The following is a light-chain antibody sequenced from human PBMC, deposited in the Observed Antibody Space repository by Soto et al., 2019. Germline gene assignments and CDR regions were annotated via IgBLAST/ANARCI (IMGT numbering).Light chain of an antibody. CDR1: QSVRNSY. V-gene: IGKV3-20*01. Sequence: EIVLTQSPGTLSLSPGERATLSCRASQSVRNSYLAWYQQKPGQAPRLLISGASSRATGIPDRFSGSGSGTEFTLTISSLEPEDFALYYCQQYSGSPVTFGQGTRLEIK. CDR3: QQYSGSPVT. J-gene: IGKJ5*01. CDR2: GAS.